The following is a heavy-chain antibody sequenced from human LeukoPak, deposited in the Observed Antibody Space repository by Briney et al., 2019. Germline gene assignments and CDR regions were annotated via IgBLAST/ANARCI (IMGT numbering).Heavy chain of an antibody. V-gene: IGHV1-24*01. CDR3: ATRRHYDFWSGYYNWFDP. Sequence: GASVKVSCKVSGYTLTELSMHWVRQAPGXXXXWMGGFDPEXGETIYAQKFQGRVTMTEDTSTDTAYMELSSLRSEDTAVYYCATRRHYDFWSGYYNWFDPWGQGTLVTVSS. CDR1: GYTLTELS. D-gene: IGHD3-3*01. J-gene: IGHJ5*02. CDR2: FDPEXGET.